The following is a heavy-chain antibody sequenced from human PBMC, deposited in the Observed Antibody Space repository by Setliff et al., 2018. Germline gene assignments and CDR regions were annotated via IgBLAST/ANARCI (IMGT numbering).Heavy chain of an antibody. CDR2: IYIGGSA. CDR3: ARALYIYDFDY. J-gene: IGHJ4*02. D-gene: IGHD5-18*01. Sequence: SETLSLTCTVSGDSISSYYWSWIRQPAGKGLEWIGHIYIGGSANYNPSLKSRVTMSIDTSKNQFSLKLSSVTAADTAVYYCARALYIYDFDYWGQGTLVTVSS. CDR1: GDSISSYY. V-gene: IGHV4-4*07.